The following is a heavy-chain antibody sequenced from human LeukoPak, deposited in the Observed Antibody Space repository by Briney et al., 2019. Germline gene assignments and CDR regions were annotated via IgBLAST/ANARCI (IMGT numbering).Heavy chain of an antibody. CDR1: GFTFSSYS. CDR2: ISSSSSYI. Sequence: PGGSLRLSCAASGFTFSSYSMNWVRQAPGKGLEWVSSISSSSSYIYYADSVKGRFTISRDNAKNSLYLQMNSLRAEDTAVYYCARDQDDILTGYSTYFDYWGQGTLLIVSS. D-gene: IGHD3-9*01. V-gene: IGHV3-21*01. J-gene: IGHJ4*02. CDR3: ARDQDDILTGYSTYFDY.